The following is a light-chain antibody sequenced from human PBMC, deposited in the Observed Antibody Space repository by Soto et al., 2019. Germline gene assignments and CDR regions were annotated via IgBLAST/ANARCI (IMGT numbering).Light chain of an antibody. CDR1: QSISSY. V-gene: IGKV1-39*01. J-gene: IGKJ1*01. Sequence: DIQITQSPASLSASVGDRVTITGRASQSISSYLNWYQQKPGKDPKLLIYAASSLQSGVPSRFSGSGSGTEFTLTIKSLKPDDFATYYRQQYSVYWTVGQGTKVEIK. CDR3: QQYSVYWT. CDR2: AAS.